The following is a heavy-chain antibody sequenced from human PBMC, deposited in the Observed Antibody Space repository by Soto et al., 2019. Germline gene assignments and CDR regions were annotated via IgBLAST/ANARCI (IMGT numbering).Heavy chain of an antibody. V-gene: IGHV3-53*01. J-gene: IGHJ5*02. CDR3: ARHDWLDP. Sequence: VKLVESGGGLIQPGGSLRLSCAASGFSVSVDSMVWLGQAPGKGLEWVSLFYNTGGTHYADSVRGRFTISKDNSMNTVYLQMNSLRVEDTAVYFCARHDWLDPWGQGTLVTVSS. CDR1: GFSVSVDS. CDR2: FYNTGGT.